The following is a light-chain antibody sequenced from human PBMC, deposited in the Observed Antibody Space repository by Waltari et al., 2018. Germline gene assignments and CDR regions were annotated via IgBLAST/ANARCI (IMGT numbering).Light chain of an antibody. CDR3: QQYDNLLTLT. CDR2: DAS. J-gene: IGKJ4*01. V-gene: IGKV1-33*01. CDR1: QDISNY. Sequence: DIQMTQSPSSLSASVGDRVTITCQASQDISNYLNWYQQKPGKAPKLLSYDASNLETGVPSRFSGSGSGTDFTFTISSLQPEDIATYYCQQYDNLLTLTFGGGTKVEIK.